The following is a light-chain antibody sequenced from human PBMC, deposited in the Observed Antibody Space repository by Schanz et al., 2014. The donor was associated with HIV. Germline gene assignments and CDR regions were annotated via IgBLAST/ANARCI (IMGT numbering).Light chain of an antibody. J-gene: IGKJ3*01. CDR2: DAS. CDR1: QSVSRY. CDR3: QHYGSS. Sequence: PGERATLSCRASQSVSRYLAWYQQRPGQAPRLLIYDASNRATGIPARFSGSGSGTDFTLTISSLEPEDFAVYYCQHYGSSFGPGTKVDIK. V-gene: IGKV3-11*01.